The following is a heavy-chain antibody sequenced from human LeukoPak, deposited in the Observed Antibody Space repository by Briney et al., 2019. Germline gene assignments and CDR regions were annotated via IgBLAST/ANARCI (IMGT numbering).Heavy chain of an antibody. CDR1: GYTFTSYG. V-gene: IGHV1-18*01. Sequence: ASVKVSCKASGYTFTSYGISWVRQAPGQGLEWMGWISAYNGNTNYAQKLQGRVTMTTDTSTSTAYMELRSLRSDDTAVYYCARTSSYQQWLVPFDYWGQGTLVTVSS. CDR2: ISAYNGNT. J-gene: IGHJ4*02. D-gene: IGHD6-19*01. CDR3: ARTSSYQQWLVPFDY.